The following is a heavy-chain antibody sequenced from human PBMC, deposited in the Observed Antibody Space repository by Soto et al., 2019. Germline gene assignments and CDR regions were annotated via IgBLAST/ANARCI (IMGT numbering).Heavy chain of an antibody. D-gene: IGHD6-13*01. CDR3: ARGRIAAAGIYYYYYYGMDV. V-gene: IGHV4-34*01. CDR1: GGSFSGYY. Sequence: NPSETLSLTCAVYGGSFSGYYWSWIRQPPGKGLEWIGEINHSGSTNYNPSLKSRVTISVDTSKNQFSLKLSSVTAADTAVYYCARGRIAAAGIYYYYYYGMDVWGQGTTVTVSS. CDR2: INHSGST. J-gene: IGHJ6*02.